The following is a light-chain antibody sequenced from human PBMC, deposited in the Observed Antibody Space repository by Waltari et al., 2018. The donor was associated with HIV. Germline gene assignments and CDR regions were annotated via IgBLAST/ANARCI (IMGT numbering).Light chain of an antibody. J-gene: IGKJ3*01. V-gene: IGKV1-33*01. CDR2: GAS. CDR3: QQYDNLPFT. Sequence: DIQMTQSPSSLSASVGDRVTITCQASQDISNYLNWYQQKPGKAPKLLIYGASNLETGVPSRFSGSGYGTDFTFTISRLQPEDIAAYYCQQYDNLPFTFGPGTKVDIK. CDR1: QDISNY.